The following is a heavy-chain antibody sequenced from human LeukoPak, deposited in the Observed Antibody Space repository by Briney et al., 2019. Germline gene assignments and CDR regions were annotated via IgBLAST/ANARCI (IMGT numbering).Heavy chain of an antibody. Sequence: GGSLRLSCAASGFTFSSYGMHWVRQAPGKGLEWVAVIWYDGSNKYYADSVKGRFTISRDNSKNTLYLQMNSLRAEDTAVYYCSKQVDFDPADALDVWGQGTMVTVSS. CDR1: GFTFSSYG. V-gene: IGHV3-33*06. CDR3: SKQVDFDPADALDV. CDR2: IWYDGSNK. J-gene: IGHJ3*01. D-gene: IGHD3-9*01.